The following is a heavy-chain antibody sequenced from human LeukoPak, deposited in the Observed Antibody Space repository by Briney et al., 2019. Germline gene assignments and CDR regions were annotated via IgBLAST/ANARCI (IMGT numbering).Heavy chain of an antibody. CDR1: GGSISSSSYY. V-gene: IGHV4-39*01. J-gene: IGHJ4*02. CDR2: IYYSGST. Sequence: SETLSLTCTVSGGSISSSSYYWGWIRQPPGKGLEWIGSIYYSGSTYYNPSLKSRVTISVDTSKNQFSLKLSSVTAADTAVYYCARGYSGYDLADNWGQGTLVTVSS. D-gene: IGHD5-12*01. CDR3: ARGYSGYDLADN.